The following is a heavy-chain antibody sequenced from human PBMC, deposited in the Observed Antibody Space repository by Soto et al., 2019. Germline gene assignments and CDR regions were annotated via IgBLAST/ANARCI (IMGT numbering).Heavy chain of an antibody. J-gene: IGHJ4*02. V-gene: IGHV4-28*01. Sequence: PXETLSLTCAVSGYSISSSNWWGWIRQPPGKGLEWIGYIYYSGSTYYNPSLKSRVTMSVDTSKNQFSLKLSSVTAVDTAVYYCARIEGQVDTAIDYWGQGTLVTVS. CDR1: GYSISSSNW. CDR3: ARIEGQVDTAIDY. D-gene: IGHD5-18*01. CDR2: IYYSGST.